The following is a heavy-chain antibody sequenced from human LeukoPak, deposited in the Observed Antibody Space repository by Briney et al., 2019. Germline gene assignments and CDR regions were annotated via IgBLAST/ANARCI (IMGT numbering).Heavy chain of an antibody. Sequence: GGSLRLSCAASGFTFSSYSMNWVRQAPGKGLEWVSYISSSSSTIYYADSVKGRFTISRDNAKNSLYLQMNSLRAEDTAVYYCARDDYCCSTSCYGYDYWGQGTLVTVSS. CDR1: GFTFSSYS. V-gene: IGHV3-48*01. CDR2: ISSSSSTI. CDR3: ARDDYCCSTSCYGYDY. D-gene: IGHD2-2*01. J-gene: IGHJ4*02.